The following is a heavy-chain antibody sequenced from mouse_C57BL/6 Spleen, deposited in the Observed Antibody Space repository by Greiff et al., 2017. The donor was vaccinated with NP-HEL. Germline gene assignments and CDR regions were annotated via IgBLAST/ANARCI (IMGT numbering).Heavy chain of an antibody. CDR3: ARRAVDWFAY. J-gene: IGHJ3*01. V-gene: IGHV5-17*01. CDR1: GFTFSDYG. Sequence: EVMLVESGGGLVKPGGSLKLSCAASGFTFSDYGMHWVRQAPEKGLEWVAYISSGSSTIYYADTVKGPFTISRDNAKNTLFLQMTSLRSEDTDMYYCARRAVDWFAYWGQGTLVTVSA. D-gene: IGHD1-1*01. CDR2: ISSGSSTI.